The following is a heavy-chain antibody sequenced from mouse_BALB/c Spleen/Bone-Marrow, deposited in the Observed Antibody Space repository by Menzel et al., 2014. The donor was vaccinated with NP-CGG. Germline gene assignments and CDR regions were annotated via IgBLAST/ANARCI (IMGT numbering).Heavy chain of an antibody. V-gene: IGHV7-3*02. J-gene: IGHJ3*01. Sequence: EVQRVESGGGLVQPGGSLRLSCATSGFTFXDYYMSWVRQPPGKALEWLGFIRNKANGYTTEYSASVKGRFTISRDNSQSILYLQMNTLRAEDSATYYCATGWFAYWGQGTLVTVSA. CDR3: ATGWFAY. CDR2: IRNKANGYTT. CDR1: GFTFXDYY.